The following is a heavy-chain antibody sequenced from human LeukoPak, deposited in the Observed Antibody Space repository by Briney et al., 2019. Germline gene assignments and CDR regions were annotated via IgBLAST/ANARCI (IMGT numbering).Heavy chain of an antibody. CDR1: AFSLNAYN. D-gene: IGHD4-23*01. CDR2: ISYTGTYI. J-gene: IGHJ3*02. Sequence: GGSLRLSCAASAFSLNAYNMNWVRQAPGKGLGWVSPISYTGTYIYYADSVKGRFTISRDNAKNSLCLQMNSLRAEDTAVYYCARARTVVTADAFDIWGQGTMVTVSS. V-gene: IGHV3-21*01. CDR3: ARARTVVTADAFDI.